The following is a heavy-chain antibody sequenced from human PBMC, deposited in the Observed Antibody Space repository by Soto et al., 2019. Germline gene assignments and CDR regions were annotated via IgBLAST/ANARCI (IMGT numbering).Heavy chain of an antibody. CDR1: GGSFSGYY. CDR3: AREGRLSNWFDP. D-gene: IGHD6-6*01. J-gene: IGHJ5*02. CDR2: INHSGST. V-gene: IGHV4-34*01. Sequence: QVQLQQWGAGLLKPSETLSLTCAVYGGSFSGYYWSWIRQPPGKGLEWIGEINHSGSTNYNPSLKSRVTISVDTSKHQFSMRLSSVTAADKAVYYCAREGRLSNWFDPWGQGTLVTVSS.